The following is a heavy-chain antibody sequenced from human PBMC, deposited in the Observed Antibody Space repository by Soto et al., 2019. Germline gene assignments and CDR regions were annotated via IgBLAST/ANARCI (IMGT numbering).Heavy chain of an antibody. CDR1: EFIFSNYA. Sequence: QVQLVESGGGVVQPGRSLRLSCAASEFIFSNYAMYWVRQAPDKGLDWVAVVSYDGSNKYYADSVKGRFTISRDNSKNTRFLQIDSLRDEDTGVYHSARDLIPFWSKFTYSGMDVWGQEPTVTVSS. D-gene: IGHD2-21*01. J-gene: IGHJ6*02. CDR2: VSYDGSNK. V-gene: IGHV3-30-3*01. CDR3: ARDLIPFWSKFTYSGMDV.